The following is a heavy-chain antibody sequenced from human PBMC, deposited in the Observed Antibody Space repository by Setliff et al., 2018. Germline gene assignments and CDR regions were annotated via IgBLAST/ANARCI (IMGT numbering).Heavy chain of an antibody. V-gene: IGHV3-21*01. D-gene: IGHD3-22*01. CDR1: GVSISSST. CDR2: ISSSSSSYI. CDR3: ARDYYDSSGYYPYYYYYYGMDV. J-gene: IGHJ6*02. Sequence: ETLSLTCTVSGVSISSSTYYWGWIRQPPGKGLEWVSSISSSSSSYIYYADSVKGRFTISRDNAKNSLYLQMNSLRAEDTAVYYCARDYYDSSGYYPYYYYYYGMDVWGQGTTVTVSS.